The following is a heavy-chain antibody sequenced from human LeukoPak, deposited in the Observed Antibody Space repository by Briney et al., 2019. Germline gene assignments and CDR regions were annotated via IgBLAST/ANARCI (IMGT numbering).Heavy chain of an antibody. CDR2: ISYDGNNK. Sequence: PGGSLRLSCAASGFTFSFYGMHWVRQAPGKGLEWVAVISYDGNNKYYADSVKGRFTISRDNSKNTLYLQMNSLRAEDTAVYYCAKGTKPVMTIPDYWGQGILVTVSS. V-gene: IGHV3-30*18. D-gene: IGHD1/OR15-1a*01. CDR1: GFTFSFYG. J-gene: IGHJ4*02. CDR3: AKGTKPVMTIPDY.